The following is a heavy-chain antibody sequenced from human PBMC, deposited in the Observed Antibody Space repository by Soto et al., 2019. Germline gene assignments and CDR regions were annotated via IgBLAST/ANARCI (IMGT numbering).Heavy chain of an antibody. D-gene: IGHD6-25*01. Sequence: EVQLLESGGGLVQPGRSLRLSCAAYGFTFSSYAMSWVRQAPGKGLEWVSAISGSGGTTYYADSVKGRFTISRDNSKNTLFLQMNSLRAEDTAVYYCAKFFVETGGSSGWPWSFHYWGQGTLVTVSS. V-gene: IGHV3-23*01. CDR2: ISGSGGTT. CDR1: GFTFSSYA. CDR3: AKFFVETGGSSGWPWSFHY. J-gene: IGHJ4*02.